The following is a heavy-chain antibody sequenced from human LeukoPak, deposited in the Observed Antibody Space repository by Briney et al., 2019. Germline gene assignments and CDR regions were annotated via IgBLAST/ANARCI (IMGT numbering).Heavy chain of an antibody. CDR1: GFTFSNYA. J-gene: IGHJ4*02. V-gene: IGHV3-23*01. D-gene: IGHD6-19*01. CDR2: ISWSSLTT. CDR3: AKHVRTSVWFFDS. Sequence: PGGSLRLSCAASGFTFSNYALSWVRQAPGRGLEWVSLISWSSLTTEYADSVKGRFTVSRDNSKNTLSLQMNSLNADDTAVYYCAKHVRTSVWFFDSWGQGTLVTDSS.